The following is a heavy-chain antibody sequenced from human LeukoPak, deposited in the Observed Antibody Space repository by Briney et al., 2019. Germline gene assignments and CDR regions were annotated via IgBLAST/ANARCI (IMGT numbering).Heavy chain of an antibody. D-gene: IGHD6-13*01. CDR3: AKGYSSTWSDIDY. J-gene: IGHJ4*02. Sequence: GGSLRLSCAASGFTVSSNYMSWVRQAPGKGLEWVSVIYSGGSTYYADSVKGRFTISRDNSKNTLYLQINSLRAEDTAVYYCAKGYSSTWSDIDYWGQGTQVTVSS. CDR1: GFTVSSNY. CDR2: IYSGGST. V-gene: IGHV3-53*01.